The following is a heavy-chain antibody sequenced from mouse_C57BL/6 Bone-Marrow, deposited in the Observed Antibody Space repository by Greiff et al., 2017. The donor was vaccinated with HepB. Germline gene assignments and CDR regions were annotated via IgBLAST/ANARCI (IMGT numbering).Heavy chain of an antibody. D-gene: IGHD1-1*01. CDR3: ARSTVVPYAMDY. J-gene: IGHJ4*01. CDR1: GYAFSSSW. Sequence: VKLVESGPELVKPGASVKISCKASGYAFSSSWMNWVKQRPGKGLEWIGRIYPGDGDTNYNGKFKGKATLTADKSSSTAYMQLSSLTSEDSAVYFCARSTVVPYAMDYWGQGTSVTVSS. CDR2: IYPGDGDT. V-gene: IGHV1-82*01.